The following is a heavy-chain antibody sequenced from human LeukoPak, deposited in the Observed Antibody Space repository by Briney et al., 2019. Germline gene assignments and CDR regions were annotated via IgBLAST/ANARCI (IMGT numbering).Heavy chain of an antibody. J-gene: IGHJ5*02. V-gene: IGHV1-8*01. CDR3: ARGRGRGAAAGIWWFDP. CDR2: TDPIGGST. Sequence: ASVKVSCKASGYTFTSYDINWVRQATGQGLEWMGITDPIGGSTNYAQKFQGRVAMTRNTSIGTAYMELSSLRSEDTAVYYCARGRGRGAAAGIWWFDPWGQGTLVTVSS. D-gene: IGHD6-13*01. CDR1: GYTFTSYD.